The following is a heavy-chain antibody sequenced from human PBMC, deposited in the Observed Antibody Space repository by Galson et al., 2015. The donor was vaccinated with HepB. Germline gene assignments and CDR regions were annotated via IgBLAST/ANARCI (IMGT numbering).Heavy chain of an antibody. D-gene: IGHD6-19*01. V-gene: IGHV3-33*01. CDR2: TWKDGSNK. CDR3: AREDATITVAALEY. Sequence: SLRLSCAASGFAFGNYGMHWVRQASGKGLEWMALTWKDGSNKHYADSLKGRFRISRDNTKNTLFLEADSLRAEDTAVYYCAREDATITVAALEYWGQGVLVTVSS. J-gene: IGHJ4*02. CDR1: GFAFGNYG.